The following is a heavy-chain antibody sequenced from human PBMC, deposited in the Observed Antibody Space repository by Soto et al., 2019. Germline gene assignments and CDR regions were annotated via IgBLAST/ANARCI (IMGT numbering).Heavy chain of an antibody. J-gene: IGHJ4*02. CDR2: IIPIFGTA. CDR1: GGTFSSYS. V-gene: IGHV1-69*01. CDR3: ARDGGRHSGGIDY. Sequence: QVQLVQSGAEVKKPGSSVKVSCKASGGTFSSYSINWVRQAPGQGLEWMGEIIPIFGTANYAQKSQGRVTITADESTSTAYMELSSLRSEDTAVYYCARDGGRHSGGIDYWGQGTLVIVSS. D-gene: IGHD1-26*01.